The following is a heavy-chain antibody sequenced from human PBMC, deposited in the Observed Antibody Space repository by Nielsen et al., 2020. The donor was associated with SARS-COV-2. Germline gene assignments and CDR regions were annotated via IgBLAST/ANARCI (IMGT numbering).Heavy chain of an antibody. CDR2: INSDGSST. D-gene: IGHD3-16*01. CDR3: VRGLQVPNGLAHR. V-gene: IGHV3-74*01. Sequence: GGSLRLSCAASGFTFRTHWMHWVRQAPGKGLVWVSRINSDGSSTSYADSVKGRFTISRDNAKNTLYLQMNNLRAEDTAVYYCVRGLQVPNGLAHRWGQGTLVTVSS. J-gene: IGHJ4*02. CDR1: GFTFRTHW.